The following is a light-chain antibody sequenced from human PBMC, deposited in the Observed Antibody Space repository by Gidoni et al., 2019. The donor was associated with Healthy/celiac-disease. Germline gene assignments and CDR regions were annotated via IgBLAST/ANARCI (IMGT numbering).Light chain of an antibody. CDR3: QPYNSYPWT. Sequence: DIEMTQSPYTLSASVGDRVTITCRASQSISSWLAWYQQKPGKAPKLLISKASSLESGVPSRFSGSGSWTEFTLTISILQPDDFATYYCQPYNSYPWTFGQWTKVEIK. V-gene: IGKV1-5*03. CDR2: KAS. J-gene: IGKJ1*01. CDR1: QSISSW.